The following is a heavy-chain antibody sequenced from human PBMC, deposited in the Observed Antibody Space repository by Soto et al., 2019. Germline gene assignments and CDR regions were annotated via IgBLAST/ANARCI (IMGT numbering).Heavy chain of an antibody. CDR1: GFTFRSYS. CDR3: ATPRGATGNVFDY. CDR2: ISFDGSET. D-gene: IGHD1-26*01. V-gene: IGHV3-30-3*01. Sequence: VQLVESGGGVVLPGRSLRLSCEASGFTFRSYSMHWVRQAPGKGLEWVAVISFDGSETFYRDSVRGRFTVSRDNPKNTLYLQMDRVTAEDTAIYYCATPRGATGNVFDYWGQGT. J-gene: IGHJ4*02.